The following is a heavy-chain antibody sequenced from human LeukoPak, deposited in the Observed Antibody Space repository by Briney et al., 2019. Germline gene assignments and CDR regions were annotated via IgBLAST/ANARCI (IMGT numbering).Heavy chain of an antibody. CDR2: ISSSSSYI. Sequence: NPGGSLRLSCAASGFTFSSYSMNWVRQAPGKGLEWVSSISSSSSYIYYADSVKGRFTISRDNAKNSLYLQMNSLRAEDTAVYYCASTRWNRPLSFDYWGQGTLVTVSS. CDR1: GFTFSSYS. J-gene: IGHJ4*02. V-gene: IGHV3-21*01. D-gene: IGHD1-1*01. CDR3: ASTRWNRPLSFDY.